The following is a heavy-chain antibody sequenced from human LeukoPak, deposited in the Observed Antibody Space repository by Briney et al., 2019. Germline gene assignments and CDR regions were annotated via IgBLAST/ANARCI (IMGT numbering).Heavy chain of an antibody. Sequence: GGSLRLSCTASGFTFSGYSMNWIRQAPGKGLEWVSSFGTRSTSIYHAGSVKGRFAISRDNAKNSLYLQMNSLRAEDTAVYYCARGSMNYDYVWGSYRFFDYWGQGTLVTVSS. CDR3: ARGSMNYDYVWGSYRFFDY. CDR1: GFTFSGYS. CDR2: FGTRSTSI. V-gene: IGHV3-21*04. D-gene: IGHD3-16*02. J-gene: IGHJ4*02.